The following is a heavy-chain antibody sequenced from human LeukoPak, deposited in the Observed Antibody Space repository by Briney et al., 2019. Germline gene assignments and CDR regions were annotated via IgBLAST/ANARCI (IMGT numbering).Heavy chain of an antibody. CDR1: GGSFSGFY. CDR2: INHSGST. V-gene: IGHV4-34*01. J-gene: IGHJ5*02. Sequence: SETLSLTCAVYGGSFSGFYWSWIRQPPGKGLEWIGEINHSGSTNYNPSLKSRVTISVDTSKNQFSLKLISVTAADTAVYYCATSGGPLNWFDPWGQGTLVTVSS. CDR3: ATSGGPLNWFDP.